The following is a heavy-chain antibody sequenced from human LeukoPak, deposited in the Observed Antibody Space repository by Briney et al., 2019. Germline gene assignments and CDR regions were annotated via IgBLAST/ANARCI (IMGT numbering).Heavy chain of an antibody. Sequence: APVKVSCKASGYTFTSYYMHWVRQAPGQGLEWMGIINPSGGSTSYAQKFQGRVTMTRDTSTSTVYMELSSLRSEDTAVYYCARGRRYYYDSSGYPEYFQHWGQGTLVTVSS. CDR3: ARGRRYYYDSSGYPEYFQH. J-gene: IGHJ1*01. V-gene: IGHV1-46*01. D-gene: IGHD3-22*01. CDR2: INPSGGST. CDR1: GYTFTSYY.